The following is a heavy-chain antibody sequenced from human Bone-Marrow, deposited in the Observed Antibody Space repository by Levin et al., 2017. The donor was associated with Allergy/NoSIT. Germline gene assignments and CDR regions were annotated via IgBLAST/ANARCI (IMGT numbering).Heavy chain of an antibody. J-gene: IGHJ1*01. Sequence: HPGGSLRLSCAASGFTFENSAMTWVRQAPGKGLEWVAGISGRGDDKYYRDSVKGRFTISRDNSRNEVFLQMNSLRGEDTAMYYCAKGFHVGPGTIGEHWGQGTLVVVSS. D-gene: IGHD1-14*01. V-gene: IGHV3-23*01. CDR2: ISGRGDDK. CDR3: AKGFHVGPGTIGEH. CDR1: GFTFENSA.